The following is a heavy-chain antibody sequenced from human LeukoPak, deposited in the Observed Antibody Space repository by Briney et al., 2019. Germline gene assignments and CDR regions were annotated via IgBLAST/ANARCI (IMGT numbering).Heavy chain of an antibody. CDR3: ARVSKVVAATDY. J-gene: IGHJ4*02. V-gene: IGHV4-61*02. CDR2: IYSSGST. CDR1: GGSISSGSYY. Sequence: PSETLSLTCTVSGGSISSGSYYWSWIRQPAGKGLEWIGRIYSSGSTNYNPSLKSRVTISVDTSKNQFSLKLSSVTAADTAVYYCARVSKVVAATDYWGQGTLVTVSS. D-gene: IGHD2-15*01.